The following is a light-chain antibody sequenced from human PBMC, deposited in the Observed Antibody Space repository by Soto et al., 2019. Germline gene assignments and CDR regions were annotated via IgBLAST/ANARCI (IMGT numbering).Light chain of an antibody. CDR2: NEF. Sequence: DIQMTQSPSTLSASVGDSVSITCRASQSISSSLAWHQQKPGKAPNLLIYNEFSIEDGVLSRFNGSGPGTEFTHTISSLQPDDFATYYCQYYNNYSQTFGQGTKVEIK. CDR1: QSISSS. V-gene: IGKV1-5*03. J-gene: IGKJ1*01. CDR3: QYYNNYSQT.